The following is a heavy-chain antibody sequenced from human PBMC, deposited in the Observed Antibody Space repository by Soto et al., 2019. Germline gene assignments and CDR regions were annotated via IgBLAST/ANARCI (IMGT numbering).Heavy chain of an antibody. CDR3: ASTNPWELRDVDY. J-gene: IGHJ4*02. CDR2: ISYDGSNK. Sequence: QVQLVESGGGVVQPGRSLRLSCAASGFTFSSYAMHWVRQAPGKGLEWVAVISYDGSNKYYADSVKGRFTISRDNSKNTLYLQMNSLRAEDTAVYYCASTNPWELRDVDYWGQGTLVTVSS. V-gene: IGHV3-30-3*01. D-gene: IGHD1-26*01. CDR1: GFTFSSYA.